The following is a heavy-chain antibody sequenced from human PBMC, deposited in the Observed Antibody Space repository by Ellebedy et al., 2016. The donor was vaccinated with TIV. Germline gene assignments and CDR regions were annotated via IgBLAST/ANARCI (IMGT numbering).Heavy chain of an antibody. CDR2: INHSGST. Sequence: SETLSLTXAVYGGSFSGYFWSWIRQPPGKGLEWIGEINHSGSTNYNPSLKSRVTISVDTSKNQFSLKLSSVTAADTAVYYCARGHVLRFLEQFDYWGQGTLVTVTS. CDR3: ARGHVLRFLEQFDY. D-gene: IGHD3-3*01. CDR1: GGSFSGYF. J-gene: IGHJ4*02. V-gene: IGHV4-34*01.